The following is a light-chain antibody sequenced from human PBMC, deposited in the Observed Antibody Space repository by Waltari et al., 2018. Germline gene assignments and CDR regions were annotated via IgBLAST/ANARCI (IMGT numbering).Light chain of an antibody. Sequence: XIVXTQSPGILXLSXGXXATLSCWASPVVSRALAWYQQKPGQAPRLLIYGASNSATGIPDRFSGGGSGTDFSLTISRLEPEDFAVYYCQHYVRLPATFGQGTKVEIK. V-gene: IGKV3-20*01. CDR1: PVVSRA. CDR2: GAS. J-gene: IGKJ1*01. CDR3: QHYVRLPAT.